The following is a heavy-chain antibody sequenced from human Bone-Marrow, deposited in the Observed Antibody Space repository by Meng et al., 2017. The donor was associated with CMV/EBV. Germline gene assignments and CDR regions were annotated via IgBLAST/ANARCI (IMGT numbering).Heavy chain of an antibody. CDR1: GGSISSSSYY. CDR3: ARADDYDSSGYHPDAFDI. D-gene: IGHD3-22*01. Sequence: SETLSLTCTVSGGSISSSSYYWGWIRQPPGKGLEWIGSIYYSGSTYYNPSLKSRVTISVDTSKNQFSLKLSSVTAADTAVYYCARADDYDSSGYHPDAFDIWGQGTTVTVSS. J-gene: IGHJ3*02. CDR2: IYYSGST. V-gene: IGHV4-39*07.